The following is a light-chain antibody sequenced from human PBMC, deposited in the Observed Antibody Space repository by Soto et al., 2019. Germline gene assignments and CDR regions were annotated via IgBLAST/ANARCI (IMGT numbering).Light chain of an antibody. J-gene: IGLJ1*01. CDR1: SSDVGSYNL. V-gene: IGLV2-23*01. CDR3: CSYAVFRPYV. CDR2: EAS. Sequence: QSVLTQPASVSGSPGQSITISCTGTSSDVGSYNLVSWYQHHPGKAPKLLIFEASKRPSGISNRFSGSKSDNTASLAISGLQAEDEADYYCCSYAVFRPYVFGTGTKVTVL.